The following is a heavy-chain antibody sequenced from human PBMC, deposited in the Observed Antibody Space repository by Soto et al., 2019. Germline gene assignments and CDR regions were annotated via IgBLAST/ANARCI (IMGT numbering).Heavy chain of an antibody. D-gene: IGHD3-16*01. Sequence: SETLSLTCTVSGGSVSGTSYYWTWIRQPPGKGLEWIGYIYYTGGTNYSPSLKSRVTISVDTSKNQFSLNLSSVTAADTAVYYCARDLRLPVDLGGYYYYGMDVWGQGTTVTVSS. J-gene: IGHJ6*02. CDR3: ARDLRLPVDLGGYYYYGMDV. CDR1: GGSVSGTSYY. V-gene: IGHV4-61*01. CDR2: IYYTGGT.